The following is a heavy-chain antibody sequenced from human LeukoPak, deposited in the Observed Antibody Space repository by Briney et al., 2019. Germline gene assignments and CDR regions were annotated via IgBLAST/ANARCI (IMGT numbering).Heavy chain of an antibody. CDR1: GFIFAKYA. Sequence: GGSLRLSCTTSGFIFAKYAMAWVRQSPGKGLEWVSTISASGADTYYADSVKGRFTISRDNAKNSLYLQMNSLRAEDTAVYYCARAVVGPLNYYYYMDVWGKGTTVTVSS. CDR3: ARAVVGPLNYYYYMDV. CDR2: ISASGADT. J-gene: IGHJ6*03. V-gene: IGHV3-23*01. D-gene: IGHD1-26*01.